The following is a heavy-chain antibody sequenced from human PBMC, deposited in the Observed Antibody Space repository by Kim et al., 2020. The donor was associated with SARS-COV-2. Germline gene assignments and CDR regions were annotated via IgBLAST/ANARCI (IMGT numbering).Heavy chain of an antibody. V-gene: IGHV4-34*01. Sequence: SETLSLTCTVSGGSFSGYYWCWIRQPPGQGLEGMGEMNNSGSTNYNPYPKSRGTVSVETYKNKSSLTLSPGTAADAAASYCGSVSARSSLVHCYYYYGL. CDR3: GSVSARSSLVHCYYYYGL. CDR2: MNNSGST. CDR1: GGSFSGYY. J-gene: IGHJ6*01. D-gene: IGHD6-6*01.